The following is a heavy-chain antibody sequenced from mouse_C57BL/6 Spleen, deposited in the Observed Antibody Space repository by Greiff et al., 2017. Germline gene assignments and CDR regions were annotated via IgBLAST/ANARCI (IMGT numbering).Heavy chain of an antibody. CDR2: IDPSDSET. J-gene: IGHJ1*03. V-gene: IGHV1-52*01. Sequence: VQLQQPGAELVRPGSSVKLSCKASGYTFTSYWMHWVKQRPIQGLEWIGNIDPSDSETHYNQKFKDKATLTVDKSSSTAYMQLSSLTSEDSAVYYCAREGYGRGWYVDVWGTGTTVTVSS. D-gene: IGHD1-1*01. CDR3: AREGYGRGWYVDV. CDR1: GYTFTSYW.